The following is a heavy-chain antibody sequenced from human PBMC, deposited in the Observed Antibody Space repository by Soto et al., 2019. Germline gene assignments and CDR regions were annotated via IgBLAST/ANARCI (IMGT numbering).Heavy chain of an antibody. V-gene: IGHV4-4*07. D-gene: IGHD5-12*01. Sequence: SETLSLTCTVSGGSINTFYWSWVRQPAGKGLEWIGRIFSSGSTSFNPPLESRVAMSVDTSKNHFSLNLSSVTAADMAVYYCAREGSYSAYNFAHGIQLWSFDFWGQGALVTVSS. CDR1: GGSINTFY. J-gene: IGHJ4*02. CDR2: IFSSGST. CDR3: AREGSYSAYNFAHGIQLWSFDF.